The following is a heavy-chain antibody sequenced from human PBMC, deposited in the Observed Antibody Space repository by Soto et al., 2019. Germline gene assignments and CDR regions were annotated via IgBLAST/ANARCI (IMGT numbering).Heavy chain of an antibody. V-gene: IGHV4-59*01. CDR1: GDSISTYY. CDR2: LYYGRSA. CDR3: ALRSMAVVPEY. D-gene: IGHD3-22*01. Sequence: QVQLQESGPGLVKPSETLSLTCAVSGDSISTYYCMWIRQPPGKGLDYIGYLYYGRSANYNPSLKSRVTLSVDTSTNQCSLTLSSMTAADTAVYYCALRSMAVVPEYWGQGTLVTVSS. J-gene: IGHJ4*02.